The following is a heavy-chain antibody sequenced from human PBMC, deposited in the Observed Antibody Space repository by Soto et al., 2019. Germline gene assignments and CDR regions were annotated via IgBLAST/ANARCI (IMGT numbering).Heavy chain of an antibody. Sequence: QVQLVESGGGVVQPGRSLRLSCAASGFTFSSYGMHWVRQAPGKGLEWVAVISYDGSNKYYADSVKGRFTISRDNSKNPLYRQMNSLRAEDTAVYYCAKDRAYCGGDCYSYYYYGMDVWGQGTTVTVSS. CDR1: GFTFSSYG. J-gene: IGHJ6*02. V-gene: IGHV3-30*18. CDR3: AKDRAYCGGDCYSYYYYGMDV. CDR2: ISYDGSNK. D-gene: IGHD2-21*02.